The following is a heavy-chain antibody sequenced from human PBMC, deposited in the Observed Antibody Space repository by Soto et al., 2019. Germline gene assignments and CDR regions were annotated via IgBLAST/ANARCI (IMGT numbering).Heavy chain of an antibody. CDR1: GGSISSYY. D-gene: IGHD3-22*01. Sequence: SETLSLTCTVSGGSISSYYWSWIRQPAGKGLEWIGRIYTSGSTNYNPSLKSRVTMSVDTSKNQFSLKLSSVTAADTAVYYCARGGVTMIDPDAFDIWGQGKMVTVS. J-gene: IGHJ3*02. CDR2: IYTSGST. CDR3: ARGGVTMIDPDAFDI. V-gene: IGHV4-4*07.